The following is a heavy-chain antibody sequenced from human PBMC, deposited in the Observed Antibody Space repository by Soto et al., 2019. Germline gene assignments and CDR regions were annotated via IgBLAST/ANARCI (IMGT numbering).Heavy chain of an antibody. D-gene: IGHD3-10*01. V-gene: IGHV1-69*01. CDR3: ARVKGYYGSGEYYFDY. Sequence: QVQLVQSGAEVKKPGSSVKVSCKASGGTFSSYAISWVRQAPGQGLEWMGGIIPILGTANYAQKFQGRVTITADETTSTADLELSRLRTEDTAVYYCARVKGYYGSGEYYFDYWGQGTLVTVSS. CDR1: GGTFSSYA. CDR2: IIPILGTA. J-gene: IGHJ4*02.